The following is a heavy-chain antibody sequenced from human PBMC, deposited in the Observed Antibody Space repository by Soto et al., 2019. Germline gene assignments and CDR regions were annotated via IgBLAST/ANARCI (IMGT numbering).Heavy chain of an antibody. J-gene: IGHJ4*02. CDR3: ARGSGQWLVQAHGVYFDY. CDR2: INHSGST. V-gene: IGHV4-34*01. D-gene: IGHD6-19*01. CDR1: GGSFSGYY. Sequence: PSETLSLTCAVYGGSFSGYYWSWIRQPPGKGLEWIGEINHSGSTNYNPSLKSRVTISVDTSKNQFSLKLSSVTAADTAVYYCARGSGQWLVQAHGVYFDYWGQGTLVTVSS.